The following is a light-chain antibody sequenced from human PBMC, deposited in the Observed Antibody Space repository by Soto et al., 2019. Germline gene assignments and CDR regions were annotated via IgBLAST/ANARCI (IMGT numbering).Light chain of an antibody. CDR1: QSVLYSPNNKNY. J-gene: IGKJ1*01. CDR2: WAS. V-gene: IGKV4-1*01. Sequence: DIVMTQSPDSLAVSLGERATINCKSSQSVLYSPNNKNYLAWYQQKPGQPPQLLIDWASTRESGVPDRFSGSGSGTDFTLTITSLQPEDVALYYCQQYDSTPWAFGQGTKVEIK. CDR3: QQYDSTPWA.